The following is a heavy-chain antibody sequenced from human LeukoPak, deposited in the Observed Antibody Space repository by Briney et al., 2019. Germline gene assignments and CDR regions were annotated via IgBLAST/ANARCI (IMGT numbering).Heavy chain of an antibody. D-gene: IGHD6-19*01. CDR3: ARAIAVAGTTMDFQR. Sequence: ASVKVSCEASGYSFTSYGISWVRQAPGQGLEWMGWISAYNGNTHYEQKLQGRFTMTTDTSTSTAYMELRSLGSDDTAVYYCARAIAVAGTTMDFQRWGQGTLVTVSS. CDR1: GYSFTSYG. J-gene: IGHJ1*01. V-gene: IGHV1-18*01. CDR2: ISAYNGNT.